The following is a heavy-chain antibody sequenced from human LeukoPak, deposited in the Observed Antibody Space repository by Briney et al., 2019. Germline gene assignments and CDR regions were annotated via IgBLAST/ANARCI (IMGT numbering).Heavy chain of an antibody. V-gene: IGHV3-23*01. CDR1: GFTFSRSA. Sequence: GGSLRLSCAVSGFTFSRSAMSWVRQAPGKGLECVSGIGGDFRTHYADSVKGRFTISKDTSKNMLFLQMNNLRAEDTAVYYCAKAQITDWFYDYWGQGTLVTVSS. CDR3: AKAQITDWFYDY. D-gene: IGHD3-9*01. J-gene: IGHJ4*02. CDR2: IGGDFRT.